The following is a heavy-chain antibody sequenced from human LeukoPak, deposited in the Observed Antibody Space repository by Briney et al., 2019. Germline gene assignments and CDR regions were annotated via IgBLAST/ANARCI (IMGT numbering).Heavy chain of an antibody. V-gene: IGHV3-23*01. CDR2: ISVFGGGT. CDR3: ARGEILAAALDY. D-gene: IGHD6-25*01. Sequence: PGGSLRLSCAASGFTFSSYVMSWVRQAQGKGLEWVSSISVFGGGTYYADSVKGRFTVSRDNSKSTLYMQMTSLRAEDTAIYYCARGEILAAALDYWGQGTLVTVSS. CDR1: GFTFSSYV. J-gene: IGHJ4*02.